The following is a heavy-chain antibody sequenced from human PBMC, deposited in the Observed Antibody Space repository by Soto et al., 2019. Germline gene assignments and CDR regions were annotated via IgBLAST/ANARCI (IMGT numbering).Heavy chain of an antibody. CDR1: GGTFSSYA. V-gene: IGHV1-69*13. CDR3: ARGGSDYYYDSSGYQPLDY. D-gene: IGHD3-22*01. Sequence: ASVKVSCKASGGTFSSYAISWVRQAPGQGLEWMGGIIPIFGTANYAQKFQGRVTITADESTSTAYMELSSLRSEDTAVYYCARGGSDYYYDSSGYQPLDYWGQGTLVTVSS. CDR2: IIPIFGTA. J-gene: IGHJ4*02.